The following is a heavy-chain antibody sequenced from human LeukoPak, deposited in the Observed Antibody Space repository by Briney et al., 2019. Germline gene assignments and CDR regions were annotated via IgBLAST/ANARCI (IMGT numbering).Heavy chain of an antibody. Sequence: GESLKISCKGSGYSFTSYWIGWVRQMPGKGLEWMGIIYPGDSDTRYSPSFQGQVTISADKSISTAYLQWSSLKASDTAMYYCARLAPSTVTTPNYYYYYMDVWGKGTTVTVSS. CDR3: ARLAPSTVTTPNYYYYYMDV. V-gene: IGHV5-51*01. CDR1: GYSFTSYW. J-gene: IGHJ6*03. CDR2: IYPGDSDT. D-gene: IGHD4-11*01.